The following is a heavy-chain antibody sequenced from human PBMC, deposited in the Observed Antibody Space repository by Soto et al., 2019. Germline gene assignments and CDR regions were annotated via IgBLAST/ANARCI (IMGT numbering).Heavy chain of an antibody. V-gene: IGHV1-46*02. D-gene: IGHD2-15*01. Sequence: RASVKVSCKASGYTLNTYYMHWVRQAPGQGPEWMGIINPRGGSTTYAQNFQDRVTMTRDASSSTVYVELSSLRSEDTAVYYCARGGGFSPYYYNLDVWGQGTTVTVSS. CDR2: INPRGGST. CDR3: ARGGGFSPYYYNLDV. J-gene: IGHJ6*02. CDR1: GYTLNTYY.